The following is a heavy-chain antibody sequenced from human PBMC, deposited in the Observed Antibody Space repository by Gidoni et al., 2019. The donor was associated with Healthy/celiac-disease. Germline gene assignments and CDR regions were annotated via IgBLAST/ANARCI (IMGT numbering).Heavy chain of an antibody. CDR3: ATSPSSLPPYYFDY. V-gene: IGHV3-23*01. J-gene: IGHJ4*02. Sequence: EVQLLESGGGLVQPGGSLSLSCAAYGFTFSSYAMSWVRQAPGKGLEWVSAISGSGGSTYYADSVKVRFTISRDNSKNTLYLQMNSLRAEDTAVYYCATSPSSLPPYYFDYWGQGTLVTVSS. D-gene: IGHD2-2*01. CDR1: GFTFSSYA. CDR2: ISGSGGST.